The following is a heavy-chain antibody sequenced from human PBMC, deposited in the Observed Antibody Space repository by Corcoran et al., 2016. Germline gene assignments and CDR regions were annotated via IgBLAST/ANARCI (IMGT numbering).Heavy chain of an antibody. CDR2: IKSKTDGGTT. D-gene: IGHD1-26*01. Sequence: EVQLVESGGGLVKPGGSLRLSCAASGFTFSNAWMNWVRQAPGKGLEWVGRIKSKTDGGTTDYAAPMKGRFTISRDDSKNTLYLQMNSLKTEDTAVYYCTTDFGGRVGASSSDYWGQGTLVTVSS. V-gene: IGHV3-15*07. CDR1: GFTFSNAW. CDR3: TTDFGGRVGASSSDY. J-gene: IGHJ4*02.